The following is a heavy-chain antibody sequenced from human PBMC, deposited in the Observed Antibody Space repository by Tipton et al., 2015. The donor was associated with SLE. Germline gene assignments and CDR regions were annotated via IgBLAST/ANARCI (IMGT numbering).Heavy chain of an antibody. Sequence: TLSLTCAVYGGSFSGYYWSWIRQPPGKGLEYIGEINHSGSTNCNPSLKSRVTISVDTSKNQFSLKLSSVTAADTAVYYCARRGEYGSSWYPRYYYFMDVWSKGTTVTVSS. J-gene: IGHJ6*03. CDR2: INHSGST. CDR3: ARRGEYGSSWYPRYYYFMDV. D-gene: IGHD6-13*01. V-gene: IGHV4-34*01. CDR1: GGSFSGYY.